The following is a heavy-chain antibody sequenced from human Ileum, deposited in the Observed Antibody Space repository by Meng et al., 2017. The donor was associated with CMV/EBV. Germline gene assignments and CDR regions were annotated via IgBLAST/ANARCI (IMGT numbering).Heavy chain of an antibody. CDR2: INSDGSST. CDR1: GFTFSSYW. J-gene: IGHJ5*02. Sequence: LSCAAAGFTFSSYWMHWVRQAPGKGLVWVSRINSDGSSTSYADSVKGRFTISRDNAKNTLYLQMNSLRAEDTAVYYCARVGPSNWFDPWGQGTLVTVSS. D-gene: IGHD3-10*01. V-gene: IGHV3-74*01. CDR3: ARVGPSNWFDP.